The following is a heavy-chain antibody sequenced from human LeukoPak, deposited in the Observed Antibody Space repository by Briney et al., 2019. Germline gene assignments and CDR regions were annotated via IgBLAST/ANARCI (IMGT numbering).Heavy chain of an antibody. CDR2: IRYDGSNK. D-gene: IGHD3-10*01. CDR3: AKDPIRTMVRGVPTGY. J-gene: IGHJ4*02. CDR1: GFTFSSYG. Sequence: GGSLRLSCAASGFTFSSYGMHWVRQAPGKGLEWVAFIRYDGSNKYYADSVEGRFTISRDNSKNTLYLQMNSLRAEDTAVYYCAKDPIRTMVRGVPTGYWGQGTLVTVSS. V-gene: IGHV3-30*02.